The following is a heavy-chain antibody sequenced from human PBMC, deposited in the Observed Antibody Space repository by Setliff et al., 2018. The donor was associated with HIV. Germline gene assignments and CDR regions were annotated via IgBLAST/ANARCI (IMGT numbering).Heavy chain of an antibody. Sequence: ASVKVSCKASGYTFSTYAIHWVRQAPGERLEWMGWINAANGNTKYSQDLQGRITITRDTTANTAYMELSSLRSDDTAVYFCARGALLAVFDFDHWGRGTQVTVSS. J-gene: IGHJ4*01. D-gene: IGHD1-26*01. CDR2: INAANGNT. CDR3: ARGALLAVFDFDH. V-gene: IGHV1-3*01. CDR1: GYTFSTYA.